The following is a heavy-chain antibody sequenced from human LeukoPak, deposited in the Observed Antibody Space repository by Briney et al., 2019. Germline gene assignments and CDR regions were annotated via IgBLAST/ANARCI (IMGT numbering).Heavy chain of an antibody. Sequence: PGGSLRLSCAASGFTFSSYAMSWVRQAPGKGLEWVSAISGSGGSTYYADSVKGRFTISRDNSKNTLYLQMNSLRAEDTAVYYCAKMAGDIVVVVATSFDYWGQGTLVTVSS. V-gene: IGHV3-23*01. CDR3: AKMAGDIVVVVATSFDY. D-gene: IGHD2-15*01. CDR2: ISGSGGST. CDR1: GFTFSSYA. J-gene: IGHJ4*02.